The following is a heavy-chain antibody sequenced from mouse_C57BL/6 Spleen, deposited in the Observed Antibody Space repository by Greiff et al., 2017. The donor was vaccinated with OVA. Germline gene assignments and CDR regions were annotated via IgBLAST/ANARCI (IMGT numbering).Heavy chain of an antibody. D-gene: IGHD2-10*02. J-gene: IGHJ1*03. Sequence: EVQLQQSGPELVKPGASVKISCKASGYSFTDYNMNWVKQSNGKSLEWIGVINPNYGTTSYNQKFKGKATLTVDQSSSTAYMQLNSLTSEDSAGYYCAKYGNYFPWYFDVWGTGTTVTVSS. CDR1: GYSFTDYN. V-gene: IGHV1-39*01. CDR2: INPNYGTT. CDR3: AKYGNYFPWYFDV.